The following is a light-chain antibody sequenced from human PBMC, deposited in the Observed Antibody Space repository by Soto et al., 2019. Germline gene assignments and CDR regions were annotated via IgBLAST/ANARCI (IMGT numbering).Light chain of an antibody. CDR2: ETS. Sequence: AIQLTQSPSSLSASVGDRVTITCRASQGINTGVAWYQQKPGKSPTLLIYETSNLASGVSFRFSGTGYGTQFSLTICGLQPEDFATYHCQQCSAYPLTFGGGTKVEIK. J-gene: IGKJ4*01. CDR1: QGINTG. V-gene: IGKV1-13*02. CDR3: QQCSAYPLT.